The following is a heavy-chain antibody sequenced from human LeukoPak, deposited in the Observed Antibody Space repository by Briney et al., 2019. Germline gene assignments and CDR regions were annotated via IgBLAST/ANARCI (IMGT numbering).Heavy chain of an antibody. V-gene: IGHV3-23*01. Sequence: PPGGSLRLSCAASGFTFSSYEMNWVRQAPGKGLEWVSSIFPSGGEIHYADSVRGGFTISRDSSKSTLSLQMNSLRAEDTAIYYCATYRQVLLPFESWGQGTLVTVSS. CDR3: ATYRQVLLPFES. J-gene: IGHJ4*02. CDR2: IFPSGGEI. D-gene: IGHD2-8*02. CDR1: GFTFSSYE.